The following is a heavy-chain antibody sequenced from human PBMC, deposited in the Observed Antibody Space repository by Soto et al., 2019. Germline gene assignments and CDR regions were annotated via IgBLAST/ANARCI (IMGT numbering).Heavy chain of an antibody. CDR3: TFAPNWNYQLTRY. J-gene: IGHJ4*02. CDR2: IVPMNGSP. D-gene: IGHD1-7*01. Sequence: ASVKVSCKASGGMFYSSAINWVRQAPGQGLEWMGGIVPMNGSPKYAQEFQDRVTITADASATTAYLDLSGLKSEDTAVYYCTFAPNWNYQLTRYWGRGTLVTLSS. CDR1: GGMFYSSA. V-gene: IGHV1-69*13.